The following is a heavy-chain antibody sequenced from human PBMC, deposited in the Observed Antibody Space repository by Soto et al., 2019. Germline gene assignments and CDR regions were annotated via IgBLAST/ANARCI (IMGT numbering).Heavy chain of an antibody. V-gene: IGHV3-74*01. J-gene: IGHJ6*02. D-gene: IGHD5-12*01. CDR2: LNTDGSSR. CDR3: ASEHSAYDHGEYYYHGVDV. Sequence: EVQLVESGGGLVQPGGSLRLSCAASGFSLSTYWMHWVRQDPGKGLIWVSRLNTDGSSRSYADSVKGRFTISRDNAKNTLYLQMNSLRAEDTAVYYCASEHSAYDHGEYYYHGVDVWGQGTTVTVSS. CDR1: GFSLSTYW.